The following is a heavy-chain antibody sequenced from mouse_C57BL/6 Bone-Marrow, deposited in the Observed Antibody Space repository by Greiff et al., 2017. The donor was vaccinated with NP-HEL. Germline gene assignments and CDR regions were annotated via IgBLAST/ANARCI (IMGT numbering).Heavy chain of an antibody. Sequence: VKLMESGPELVKPGASVKISCKASGYAFSSSWMNWVKQRPGKGLEWIGRIYPGDGDTNYNGKFKGKATLTADKSSSTAYMQLSSLTSEDSAVYFCASITTVVGSYYAMDYWGQGTSVTVSS. D-gene: IGHD1-1*01. V-gene: IGHV1-82*01. J-gene: IGHJ4*01. CDR3: ASITTVVGSYYAMDY. CDR2: IYPGDGDT. CDR1: GYAFSSSW.